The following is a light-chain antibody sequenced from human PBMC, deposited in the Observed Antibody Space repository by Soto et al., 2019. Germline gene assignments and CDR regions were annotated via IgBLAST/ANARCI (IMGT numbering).Light chain of an antibody. V-gene: IGKV1-33*01. CDR3: HQYDNLSQT. Sequence: IQMTQSPSSLSASVGDRVTLTCQASHDIRDHLNWYQQKLGKPPKLLIYDASNLQTGVPSRFSGSGSGTDFTFTISSLQPEDIATYFCHQYDNLSQTFGPGTKVDIK. CDR1: HDIRDH. J-gene: IGKJ3*01. CDR2: DAS.